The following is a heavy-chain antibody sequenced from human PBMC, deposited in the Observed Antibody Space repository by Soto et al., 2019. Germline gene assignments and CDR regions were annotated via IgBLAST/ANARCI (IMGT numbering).Heavy chain of an antibody. CDR3: ARDRERVLRYFDWLFDY. CDR1: GYTFTNYG. J-gene: IGHJ4*02. D-gene: IGHD3-9*01. CDR2: ISAYNGNT. V-gene: IGHV1-18*01. Sequence: ASVKVSCKASGYTFTNYGISWVRQAPGQGPEWMGWISAYNGNTNHAQKLQGRVTMTTDTSTSTAYMELRSLRSDDTAVYYCARDRERVLRYFDWLFDYWGQGTLVTVSS.